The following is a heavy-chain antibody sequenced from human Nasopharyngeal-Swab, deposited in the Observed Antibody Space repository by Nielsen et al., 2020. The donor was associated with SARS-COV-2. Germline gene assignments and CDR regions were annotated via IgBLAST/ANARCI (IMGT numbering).Heavy chain of an antibody. Sequence: SETLSLTCAVYGGSFSGYYWSWIRQPPGKGLEWLGEINHGGSTNYNPSLKSRVTMSVDTSKNQFSLKLSSVTAADTAVYYCARGNISARLGLWGQGTLVTVSS. J-gene: IGHJ4*02. D-gene: IGHD3-16*01. CDR1: GGSFSGYY. V-gene: IGHV4-34*01. CDR2: INHGGST. CDR3: ARGNISARLGL.